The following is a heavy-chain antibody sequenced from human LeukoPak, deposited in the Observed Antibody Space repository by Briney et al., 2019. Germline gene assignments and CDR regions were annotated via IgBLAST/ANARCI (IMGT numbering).Heavy chain of an antibody. V-gene: IGHV4-59*01. D-gene: IGHD5-24*01. Sequence: SETLSLTCTVSGGTISSYYWSWIRQPPGKGLEWIGYIYYSGSTNYNPSLKSRVTISVDTSKNQFSLKLSSVTAANTAVYYCARGKMATTIDYWGQGTLVTVSS. CDR3: ARGKMATTIDY. CDR1: GGTISSYY. CDR2: IYYSGST. J-gene: IGHJ4*02.